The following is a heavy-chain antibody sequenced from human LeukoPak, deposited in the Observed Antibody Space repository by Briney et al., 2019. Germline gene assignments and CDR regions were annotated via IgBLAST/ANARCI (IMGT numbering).Heavy chain of an antibody. J-gene: IGHJ5*02. D-gene: IGHD3-22*01. CDR1: GYTFTGYY. CDR2: INPNSGGT. V-gene: IGHV1-2*02. Sequence: ASVKVSCKASGYTFTGYYMHWVRQAPGQGLKWMGWINPNSGGTNYAQKFQGRVTMTRDTSISTAYMELSRLRSDDTAVYYCARGNYYDSSGYYYNWFDPWGQGTLVTVSS. CDR3: ARGNYYDSSGYYYNWFDP.